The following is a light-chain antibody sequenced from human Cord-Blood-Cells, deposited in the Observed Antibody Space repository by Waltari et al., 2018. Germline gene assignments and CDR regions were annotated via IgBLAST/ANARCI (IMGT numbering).Light chain of an antibody. V-gene: IGLV2-14*01. CDR3: SSYTSSSTVV. Sequence: QSALTQPASVSGSPGQSITISCTGTSSDVGGYNYVSWYQQHPGKAPNLMIYDVSNRPSGVSNRFSGSKSGNTASLTISGLQAEYEADYYCSSYTSSSTVVFGGGTKLTVL. J-gene: IGLJ2*01. CDR2: DVS. CDR1: SSDVGGYNY.